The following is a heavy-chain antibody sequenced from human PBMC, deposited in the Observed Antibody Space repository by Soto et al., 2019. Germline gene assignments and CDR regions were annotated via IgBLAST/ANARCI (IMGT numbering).Heavy chain of an antibody. V-gene: IGHV1-69*01. CDR3: ARERGCSSTSCYSYYYGMNV. Sequence: SCKVSGGTFSSYAISWVRQAPGQGLEWMGGIIPIFGTANYAQKFQGRVTITADESTSTAYMELSSLRSEDTAVYYCARERGCSSTSCYSYYYGMNVWGQGTTVTVSS. CDR2: IIPIFGTA. CDR1: GGTFSSYA. J-gene: IGHJ6*02. D-gene: IGHD2-2*01.